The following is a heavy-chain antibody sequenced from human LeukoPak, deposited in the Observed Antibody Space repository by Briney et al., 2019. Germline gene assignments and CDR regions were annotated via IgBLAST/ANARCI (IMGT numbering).Heavy chain of an antibody. CDR3: ARRGPPRTLLRGVKSGWFDP. V-gene: IGHV4-34*01. Sequence: PSETLSLTCVLYGGSSSNYYWSWIRQPPGKGLEWIGEINHSGSTNYNPSLKSRVTLSVDTSKNQFSLKLSSVTAADTAVYYCARRGPPRTLLRGVKSGWFDPWGQGTLVTVSS. D-gene: IGHD3-10*01. CDR2: INHSGST. J-gene: IGHJ5*02. CDR1: GGSSSNYY.